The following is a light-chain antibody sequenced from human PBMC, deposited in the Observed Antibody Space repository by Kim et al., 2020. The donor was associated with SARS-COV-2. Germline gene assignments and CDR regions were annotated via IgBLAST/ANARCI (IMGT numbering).Light chain of an antibody. J-gene: IGLJ1*01. CDR3: NSLSTHDALV. CDR2: GKA. Sequence: QSVTTSSTGSRGDSVCCNYAPWYQQHPGKAPQLIIYGKANRPSGIPNRFSGSNSGNTSSLTISCLQAGDEPNYYCNSLSTHDALVFWTGTQLTVL. CDR1: RGDSVCCNY. V-gene: IGLV2-14*03.